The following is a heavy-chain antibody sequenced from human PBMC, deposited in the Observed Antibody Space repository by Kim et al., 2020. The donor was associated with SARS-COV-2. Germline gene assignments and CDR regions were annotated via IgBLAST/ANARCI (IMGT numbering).Heavy chain of an antibody. Sequence: SVKVSCKASGGTFSSYAISWVRQAPGQGLEWMGGIIPIFGTANYAQKFQGRVTITADESTSTAYMELSSLRSEDTAVYYCARGSIAARPDRVGYYYYGMDVWGQGTTVTVSS. CDR1: GGTFSSYA. D-gene: IGHD6-6*01. CDR3: ARGSIAARPDRVGYYYYGMDV. V-gene: IGHV1-69*13. J-gene: IGHJ6*02. CDR2: IIPIFGTA.